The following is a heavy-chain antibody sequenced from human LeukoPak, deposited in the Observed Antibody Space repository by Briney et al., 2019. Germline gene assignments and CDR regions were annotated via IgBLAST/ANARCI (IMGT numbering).Heavy chain of an antibody. Sequence: ASVKVSCKASGYTFTSYYMHWVRQAPGQGLEWMGIINPSGGSTTYAQKFQGRVTMTRDTSTSTVYMELSSLRSEDTAVYYCAREIVGATKGVWFDPWGQGTLVTVSS. CDR2: INPSGGST. J-gene: IGHJ5*02. D-gene: IGHD1-26*01. CDR3: AREIVGATKGVWFDP. CDR1: GYTFTSYY. V-gene: IGHV1-46*01.